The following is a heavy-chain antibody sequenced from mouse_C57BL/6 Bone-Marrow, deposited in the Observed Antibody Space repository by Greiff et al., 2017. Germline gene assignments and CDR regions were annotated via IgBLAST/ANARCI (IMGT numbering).Heavy chain of an antibody. CDR3: ARNGNYYGSSYWYFDV. J-gene: IGHJ1*03. D-gene: IGHD1-1*01. CDR1: GYTFTSYW. Sequence: QVQLQQSGAELVRPGTSVKLSCKASGYTFTSYWMHWVKQRPGQGLEWIGVIDPSDSYTTYNQKFKGKATLTVDTSSSTAYMQLSSLTSEDSAVYYCARNGNYYGSSYWYFDVWGTGTTVTVSS. V-gene: IGHV1-59*01. CDR2: IDPSDSYT.